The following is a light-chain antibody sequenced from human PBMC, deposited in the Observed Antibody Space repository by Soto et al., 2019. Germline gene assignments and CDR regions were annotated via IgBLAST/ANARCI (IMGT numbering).Light chain of an antibody. J-gene: IGLJ3*02. CDR2: DVS. Sequence: QSALTQPASVSGSPGQSITISCTGTGSDVGGYNYVSWYQQHAGKAPKLMIYDVSSRPSGVSNRFSGSKSGNTASLAISGLQAEDEADYYCSSYTTNSVPVFGGGTKLTVL. CDR1: GSDVGGYNY. V-gene: IGLV2-14*01. CDR3: SSYTTNSVPV.